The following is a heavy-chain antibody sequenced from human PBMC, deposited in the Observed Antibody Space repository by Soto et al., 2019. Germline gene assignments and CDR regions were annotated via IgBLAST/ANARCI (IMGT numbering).Heavy chain of an antibody. D-gene: IGHD3-10*01. CDR2: IYWDADK. Sequence: QITLKESGPTLVKPTQTLTLTCTFSGFSLSTSGVGVGWIRQPPGKALEWLALIYWDADKRYSPSPKSRLTXPXDXXKDRAVLTMTHLDPTDTATYYSAHSTGLWFGDVDGWGQGTTVTVSS. J-gene: IGHJ6*02. V-gene: IGHV2-5*02. CDR3: AHSTGLWFGDVDG. CDR1: GFSLSTSGVG.